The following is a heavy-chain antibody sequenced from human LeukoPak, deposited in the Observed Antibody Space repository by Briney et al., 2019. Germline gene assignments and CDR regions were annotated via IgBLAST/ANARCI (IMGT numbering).Heavy chain of an antibody. D-gene: IGHD6-13*01. CDR1: GGSISSSGYY. V-gene: IGHV4-39*01. Sequence: KPSETLSLTCSVSGGSISSSGYYWGWIRQPPGKGLEWIGTIYYSGSTYYNPSLKSRVTISVDTSKNQFSLNLRSVTAADTAVYYCARHPPHTAYSGSWGGNYFDYWGQGTLVTVSS. CDR2: IYYSGST. CDR3: ARHPPHTAYSGSWGGNYFDY. J-gene: IGHJ4*02.